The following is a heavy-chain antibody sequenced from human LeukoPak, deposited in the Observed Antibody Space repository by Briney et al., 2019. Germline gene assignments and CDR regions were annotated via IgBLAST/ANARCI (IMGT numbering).Heavy chain of an antibody. D-gene: IGHD2-2*01. CDR2: ISYDGSNK. V-gene: IGHV3-30*18. Sequence: PGRSLRLSCAASGFTFSSYGMHGVRQAPGKGLEWVAVISYDGSNKYYADSVKGRFTISRDNSKNTLYLQMDSLRAEDTAVYYCAKDAAGYCSSTSCYDNWFDPWGQGTLVTVSS. CDR3: AKDAAGYCSSTSCYDNWFDP. CDR1: GFTFSSYG. J-gene: IGHJ5*02.